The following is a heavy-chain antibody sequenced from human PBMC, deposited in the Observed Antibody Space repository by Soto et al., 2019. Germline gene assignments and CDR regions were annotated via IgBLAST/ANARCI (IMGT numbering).Heavy chain of an antibody. CDR2: IYSGGST. D-gene: IGHD4-4*01. J-gene: IGHJ6*03. V-gene: IGHV3-66*01. CDR1: GFTVSSNY. Sequence: GGSLRLSCAASGFTVSSNYMSWVRQAPGKGLEWVSVIYSGGSTYYGDSVKASFTISSDNSKNKLYLQMNSLRAEDTAVYYCARAAYSNQNYYYSMDVWGKGTTVTVSS. CDR3: ARAAYSNQNYYYSMDV.